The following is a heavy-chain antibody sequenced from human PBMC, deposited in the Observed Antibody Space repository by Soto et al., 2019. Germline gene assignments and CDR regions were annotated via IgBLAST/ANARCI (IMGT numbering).Heavy chain of an antibody. CDR3: ARARNRYFDY. Sequence: SETLSLTCNVSGGSMTTGSYFWSWIRQPPGKGLEWIGYVFRSGSINYSPSFKSRVTISIDTSKNQFSLMLKSVTAADTAVYFWARARNRYFDYWGQGALVTVSS. CDR1: GGSMTTGSYF. J-gene: IGHJ4*02. CDR2: VFRSGSI. D-gene: IGHD1-1*01. V-gene: IGHV4-61*01.